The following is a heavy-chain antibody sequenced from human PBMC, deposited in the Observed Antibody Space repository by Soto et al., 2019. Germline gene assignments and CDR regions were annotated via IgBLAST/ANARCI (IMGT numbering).Heavy chain of an antibody. CDR1: GFNFSLFG. J-gene: IGHJ4*02. V-gene: IGHV3-30*18. CDR2: KSFDGSNT. D-gene: IGHD3-22*01. CDR3: AKDYFYDSGGYYAPFDH. Sequence: VQLVESGGGVVQPGRSLRLSCAASGFNFSLFGMHWVRQVPGKGLEWVAVKSFDGSNTHYADSVNGRFLISRDNFKEILYLQMNSLRPEDTAVYFCAKDYFYDSGGYYAPFDHWGQGTPVTVSS.